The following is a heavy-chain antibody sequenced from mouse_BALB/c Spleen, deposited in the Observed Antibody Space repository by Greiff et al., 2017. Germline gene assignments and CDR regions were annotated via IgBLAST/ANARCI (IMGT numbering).Heavy chain of an antibody. V-gene: IGHV1-31*01. CDR2: INPYNGAT. CDR1: GYSFTGYY. D-gene: IGHD1-1*01. J-gene: IGHJ4*01. Sequence: EVQLQQSGPELVKPGASVKISCKASGYSFTGYYMHWVKQSHVKSLEWIGRINPYNGATSYNQNFKDKASLTVDKSSSTAYMELHSLTSEDSAVYYCARGEDYYGSSSYYAMDYWGQGTSVTVAA. CDR3: ARGEDYYGSSSYYAMDY.